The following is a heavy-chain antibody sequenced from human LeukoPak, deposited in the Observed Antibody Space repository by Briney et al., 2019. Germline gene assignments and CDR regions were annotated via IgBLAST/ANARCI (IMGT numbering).Heavy chain of an antibody. CDR2: ISGSGGST. D-gene: IGHD1-7*01. CDR1: GFTFSSYA. V-gene: IGHV3-23*01. Sequence: GGSLRLSCAASGFTFSSYAMNWVRQAPGKGLEWVSAISGSGGSTYYADSVKGRFTISRDNSKNTLYLQMNSLRAEDTAVYYCAKGDTGITGTTQSFDYWGQGTLVTVSS. J-gene: IGHJ4*02. CDR3: AKGDTGITGTTQSFDY.